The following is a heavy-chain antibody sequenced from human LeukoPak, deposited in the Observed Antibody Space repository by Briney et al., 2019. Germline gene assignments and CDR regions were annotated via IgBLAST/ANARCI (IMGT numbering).Heavy chain of an antibody. CDR3: AREIVVVPAAIKKRAYYYYYGMDV. V-gene: IGHV3-21*01. CDR2: ISSSSSYI. D-gene: IGHD2-2*01. J-gene: IGHJ6*02. Sequence: GGSLRLSCAASGFTFSSYSMNWVRQAPGKGLEWVSSISSSSSYIYYADSVKGRFTISRDNAKNSLYLQMNSLRAEDTAVYYCAREIVVVPAAIKKRAYYYYYGMDVWGQGTTVTVSS. CDR1: GFTFSSYS.